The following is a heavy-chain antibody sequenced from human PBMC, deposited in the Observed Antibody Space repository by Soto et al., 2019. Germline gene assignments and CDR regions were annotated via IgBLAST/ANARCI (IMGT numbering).Heavy chain of an antibody. D-gene: IGHD2-15*01. CDR2: IHPSGGST. V-gene: IGHV1-46*03. CDR1: GYTFTSYY. J-gene: IGHJ3*02. Sequence: QVQLVQSGAEVKKPGASVKVSCKASGYTFTSYYMHWVRQAPGQGLEWMGIIHPSGGSTSYAQKVHGRVTMTRETSTSTVYMALSSLRSEDTAVYYCASGVVAAIDNAFDILGQGTMVTVSS. CDR3: ASGVVAAIDNAFDI.